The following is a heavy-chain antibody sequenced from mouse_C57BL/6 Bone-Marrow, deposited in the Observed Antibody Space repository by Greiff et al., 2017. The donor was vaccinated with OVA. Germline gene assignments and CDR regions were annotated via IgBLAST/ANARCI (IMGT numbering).Heavy chain of an antibody. J-gene: IGHJ3*01. Sequence: VQLQQSGPVLVKPGASVKMSCKASGYTFTDYYMNWVKQSHGKSLEWIGVINPYNGGTSYNQKFKGKATLTVDKSSSTAYMELNSLTSEDSAVYYCARSAQATLAYWGQGTLVTVSA. V-gene: IGHV1-19*01. D-gene: IGHD3-2*02. CDR2: INPYNGGT. CDR1: GYTFTDYY. CDR3: ARSAQATLAY.